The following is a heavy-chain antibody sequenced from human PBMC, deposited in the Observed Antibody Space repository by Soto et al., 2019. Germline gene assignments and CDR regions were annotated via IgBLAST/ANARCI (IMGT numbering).Heavy chain of an antibody. Sequence: GGSLRLACAASGVTFSTYCMHWVRQAPGKGLVWVSRINGDGSSTAYADSVKGRFTISRDNAKKTLFLQMNSLRADDTAMYYCARDLGSWGQGTLVTVSS. V-gene: IGHV3-74*01. CDR1: GVTFSTYC. CDR3: ARDLGS. CDR2: INGDGSST. D-gene: IGHD3-16*01. J-gene: IGHJ5*02.